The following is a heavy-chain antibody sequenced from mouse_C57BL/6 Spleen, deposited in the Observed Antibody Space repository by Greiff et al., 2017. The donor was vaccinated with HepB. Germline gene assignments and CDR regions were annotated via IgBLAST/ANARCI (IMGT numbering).Heavy chain of an antibody. CDR3: ARTTVGFDY. J-gene: IGHJ2*01. V-gene: IGHV3-6*01. D-gene: IGHD1-1*01. CDR2: ISYDGSN. Sequence: EVKLMESGPGLVKPSQSLSLTCSVTGYSITSGYYWNWIRQFPGNKLEWMGYISYDGSNNYNPSLKNRISITRDTSKNQFFLKLNSVTTEDTATYYCARTTVGFDYWGQGTTLTVSS. CDR1: GYSITSGYY.